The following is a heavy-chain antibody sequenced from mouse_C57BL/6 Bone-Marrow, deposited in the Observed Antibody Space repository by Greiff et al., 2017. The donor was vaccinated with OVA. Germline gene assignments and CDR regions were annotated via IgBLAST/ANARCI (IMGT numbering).Heavy chain of an antibody. CDR2: ISDGGSYT. CDR3: ARVYSKKEGDY. V-gene: IGHV5-4*03. D-gene: IGHD2-5*01. Sequence: EVKVVESGGGLVKPGGSLKLSCAASGFTFSSYAMSWVRQTPEKRLEWVATISDGGSYTYYPDNVKGRFTISRDNAKNNLYLQMSHLKSEDTAMYYCARVYSKKEGDYWGQGTTLTVSS. J-gene: IGHJ2*01. CDR1: GFTFSSYA.